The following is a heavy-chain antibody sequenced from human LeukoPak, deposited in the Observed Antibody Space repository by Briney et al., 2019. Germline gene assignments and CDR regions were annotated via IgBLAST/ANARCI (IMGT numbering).Heavy chain of an antibody. CDR1: GGSISSDY. CDR3: ARDRGAFDAFDI. D-gene: IGHD1-26*01. V-gene: IGHV4-4*07. J-gene: IGHJ3*02. Sequence: SETLSLTCTVSGGSISSDYWSWVRQPAGKGLEWIGRIYTSGSTTYNPSLKSRVTMSLDTSTNQFSLKLGSVTAADTAVYCCARDRGAFDAFDIWGQGTMVSVSS. CDR2: IYTSGST.